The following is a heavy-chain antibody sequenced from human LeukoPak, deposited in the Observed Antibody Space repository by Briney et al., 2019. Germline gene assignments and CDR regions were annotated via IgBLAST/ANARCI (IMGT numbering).Heavy chain of an antibody. CDR3: AKEGIAATGTY. CDR1: EFTFSSFA. CDR2: ISGSGGST. J-gene: IGHJ4*02. Sequence: GGSLRLSCAASEFTFSSFAMNWVRQAPGKGLEWVSTISGSGGSTYYADSVKGRFTISRDNSKNTLYLQMNSLRAEDTAVYFCAKEGIAATGTYWGQGTMVTVSS. D-gene: IGHD6-13*01. V-gene: IGHV3-23*01.